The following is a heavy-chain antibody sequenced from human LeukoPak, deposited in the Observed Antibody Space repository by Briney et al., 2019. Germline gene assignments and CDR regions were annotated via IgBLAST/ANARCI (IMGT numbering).Heavy chain of an antibody. V-gene: IGHV4-30-2*01. CDR1: GGSISSGGYS. CDR2: IYHSGST. D-gene: IGHD3-9*01. Sequence: SQTLSLTCAVSGGSISSGGYSWSWIRQPPGKGLEWIGYIYHSGSTYYNPSLKSRVTISVDRSKNQFSLKLGSVTAADTAVYYCAGAPYLTGNNWFDPWGQGTLVTVSS. J-gene: IGHJ5*02. CDR3: AGAPYLTGNNWFDP.